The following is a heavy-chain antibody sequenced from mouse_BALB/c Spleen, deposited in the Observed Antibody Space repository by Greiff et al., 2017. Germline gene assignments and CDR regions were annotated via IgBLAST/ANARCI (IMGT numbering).Heavy chain of an antibody. CDR2: INSNGGST. CDR1: GFTFSSYG. D-gene: IGHD2-1*01. CDR3: ARDGDGNYFDY. V-gene: IGHV5-6-3*01. Sequence: EVQVVESGGGLVQPGGSLKLSCAASGFTFSSYGMSWVRQTPDKRLELVATINSNGGSTYYPDSVKGRFTISRDNAKNTLYLQMSSLKSEDTAMYYCARDGDGNYFDYWGQGTTLTVSS. J-gene: IGHJ2*01.